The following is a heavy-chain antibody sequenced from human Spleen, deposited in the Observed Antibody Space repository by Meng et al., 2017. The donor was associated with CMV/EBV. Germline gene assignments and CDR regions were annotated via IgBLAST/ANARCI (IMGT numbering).Heavy chain of an antibody. J-gene: IGHJ4*02. CDR2: VYYTGST. Sequence: SETLSLTCTVSGGSVSSGGSYWSWIRQPPGKGPEWIGYVYYTGSTNYNPSLKSRVTMSADTSRNQFSLQLTSVTAADTAIYYCARVRVSGSEEYYFDYWGQGTLVTVSS. CDR3: ARVRVSGSEEYYFDY. V-gene: IGHV4-61*08. D-gene: IGHD6-19*01. CDR1: GGSVSSGGSY.